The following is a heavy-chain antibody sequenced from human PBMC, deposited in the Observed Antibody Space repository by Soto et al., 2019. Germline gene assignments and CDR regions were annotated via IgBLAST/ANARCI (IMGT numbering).Heavy chain of an antibody. Sequence: GGSLRLSCAVSGLTFSRYAMSWVRQAPGRGLEWVSTIGGRGESTYYADSVKGRFTISRDNSRNTLYLQMNSLRAEDTAVYYCPKDDLAVTKYYYYAMDVWGQGTTVTLSS. CDR2: IGGRGEST. J-gene: IGHJ6*02. D-gene: IGHD4-17*01. CDR1: GLTFSRYA. V-gene: IGHV3-23*01. CDR3: PKDDLAVTKYYYYAMDV.